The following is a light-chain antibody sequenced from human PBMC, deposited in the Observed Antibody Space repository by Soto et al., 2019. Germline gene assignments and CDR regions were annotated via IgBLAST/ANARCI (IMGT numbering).Light chain of an antibody. CDR3: QRTYNEWT. CDR2: GAS. Sequence: EIVMTQSPATLSVSPGERATLSCRASQSVNTNLAWYQHKPGQSPRLLIYGASTRATTTPGRFSGSGSGTDFTLTISSLQPEDVATYYGQRTYNEWTFGQGTKVDIK. J-gene: IGKJ1*01. CDR1: QSVNTN. V-gene: IGKV3D-15*01.